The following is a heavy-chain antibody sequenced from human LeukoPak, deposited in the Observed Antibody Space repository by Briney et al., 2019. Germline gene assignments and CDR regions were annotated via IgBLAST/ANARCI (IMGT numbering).Heavy chain of an antibody. D-gene: IGHD1-1*01. Sequence: SETLSLTCNVSGGSLNPYYWSYIRQSPGKGLEWIGNIHYNGRPNYNPSLKSRVTISLDTSKKQFSLKLHSVTAADTAVYFCARTTSSYYYYTDVWGKGTTVTISS. J-gene: IGHJ6*03. CDR1: GGSLNPYY. CDR2: IHYNGRP. CDR3: ARTTSSYYYYTDV. V-gene: IGHV4-59*01.